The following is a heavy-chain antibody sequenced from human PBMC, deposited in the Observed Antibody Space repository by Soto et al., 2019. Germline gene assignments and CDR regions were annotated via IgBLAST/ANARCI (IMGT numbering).Heavy chain of an antibody. CDR2: IIPLFGTT. V-gene: IGHV1-69*01. D-gene: IGHD6-19*01. CDR3: ARGATHGSSWYFWFDP. J-gene: IGHJ5*02. CDR1: GGTFSTYP. Sequence: QVQLVQSGAEVRMPGSSVKVSCKASGGTFSTYPINWVRQAPGQGLEWMGGIIPLFGTTNYAQKFKGRVTITADESTSTAYMELSSLRPEDAARYYCARGATHGSSWYFWFDPWGQGTLVTVSS.